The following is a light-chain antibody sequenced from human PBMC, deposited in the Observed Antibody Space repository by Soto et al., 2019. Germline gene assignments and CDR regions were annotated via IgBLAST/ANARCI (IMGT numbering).Light chain of an antibody. V-gene: IGLV2-23*01. J-gene: IGLJ1*01. CDR2: EGS. Sequence: QSALTQPASVSGSPGQSITISCTGTSSDVGSYNHVSWYQQHPGKAPKLMIYEGSKRPSGVSNRFSGSKSGNTASLTISGLQGEDDADYYCCSYAGRISPPDVLGTGTKVTV. CDR1: SSDVGSYNH. CDR3: CSYAGRISPPDV.